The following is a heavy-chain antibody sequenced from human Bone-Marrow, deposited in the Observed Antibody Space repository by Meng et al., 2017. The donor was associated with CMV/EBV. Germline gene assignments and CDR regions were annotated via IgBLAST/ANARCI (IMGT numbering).Heavy chain of an antibody. CDR2: ISAYNGNT. V-gene: IGHV1-18*01. Sequence: ASVKVSCKASGYTFTSYGISWVRQAPGQGLEWMGWISAYNGNTNYAQKLQGRVTMTTDTSTSTAYKELRSLRSDDTAVYYCARDESAWFWDSNYVGYWGQGTLVTVSS. J-gene: IGHJ4*02. CDR1: GYTFTSYG. CDR3: ARDESAWFWDSNYVGY. D-gene: IGHD3-10*01.